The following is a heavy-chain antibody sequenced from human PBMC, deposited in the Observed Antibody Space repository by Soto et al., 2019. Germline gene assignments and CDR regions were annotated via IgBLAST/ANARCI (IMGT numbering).Heavy chain of an antibody. D-gene: IGHD2-21*02. CDR3: ARDLRLDS. V-gene: IGHV4-31*03. CDR1: GGSISSGGYY. J-gene: IGHJ4*02. CDR2: IYYTGTT. Sequence: QVQLQESGPGLVKPSQTLSLTCTVSGGSISSGGYYWNWIRQHPGKGLEWLAYIYYTGTTYYNPSLKSRVTLSIDRSNNQFSLMMSSVTAADTAVYYCARDLRLDSWGPGTLVTVSS.